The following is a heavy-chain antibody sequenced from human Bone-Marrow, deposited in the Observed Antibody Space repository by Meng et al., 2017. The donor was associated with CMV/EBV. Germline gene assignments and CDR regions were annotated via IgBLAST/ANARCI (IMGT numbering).Heavy chain of an antibody. Sequence: SCKTSGYTFTGYYLHWVRQAPGKGLEWVGRIKSKTDGGTTDYAAPVKGRFTISRDDSKNTLYLQMNSLKTEDTAVYYCTTDLALPTYYYDSSGHTADYWGQGTLVTVSS. CDR1: GYTFTGYY. CDR3: TTDLALPTYYYDSSGHTADY. V-gene: IGHV3-15*01. CDR2: IKSKTDGGTT. D-gene: IGHD3-22*01. J-gene: IGHJ4*02.